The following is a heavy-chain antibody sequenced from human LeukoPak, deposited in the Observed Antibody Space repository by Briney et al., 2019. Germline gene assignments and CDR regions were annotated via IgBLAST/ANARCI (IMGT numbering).Heavy chain of an antibody. D-gene: IGHD2-2*01. V-gene: IGHV3-69-1*01. CDR3: TRGRYQFLGPNDC. CDR1: GLSLSDYG. CDR2: ITMNSVR. J-gene: IGHJ4*02. Sequence: GGSLRLSCSASGLSLSDYGMSWVRQAPGKGLEWVSYITMNSVRIYADSVKGRFTISRDNDENSVYLQMNTLRDEDTAVYYCTRGRYQFLGPNDCWGQGSQVTVSS.